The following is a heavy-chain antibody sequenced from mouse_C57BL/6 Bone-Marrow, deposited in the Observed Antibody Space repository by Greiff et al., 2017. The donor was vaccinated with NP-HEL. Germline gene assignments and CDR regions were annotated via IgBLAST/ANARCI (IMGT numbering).Heavy chain of an antibody. Sequence: EVKLQESGPGLVKPSQSLSLTCSVTGYSITSGYYWNWIRQFPGNKLEWMGYISYDGSNNYNPSFKNRISITRDTSKNQFFLKLNSVTTEDTATYYCARTGTYYFDYWGQGTTLTVSS. J-gene: IGHJ2*01. CDR2: ISYDGSN. V-gene: IGHV3-6*01. CDR3: ARTGTYYFDY. CDR1: GYSITSGYY. D-gene: IGHD4-1*01.